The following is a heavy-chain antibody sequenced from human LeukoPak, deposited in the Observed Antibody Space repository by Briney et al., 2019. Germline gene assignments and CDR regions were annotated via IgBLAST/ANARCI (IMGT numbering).Heavy chain of an antibody. CDR1: GYTFTSYY. V-gene: IGHV1-46*01. D-gene: IGHD2-2*01. Sequence: ASVKVSCKASGYTFTSYYMHWVRQAPGQGLEXXXXXXPSGGSTSYAQKFQGRVTMTRDTSTSTVYMELSSLRSEDTAVYYCARGCSSTSCYLPSWFDPWGQGTLVTVSS. J-gene: IGHJ5*02. CDR2: XXPSGGST. CDR3: ARGCSSTSCYLPSWFDP.